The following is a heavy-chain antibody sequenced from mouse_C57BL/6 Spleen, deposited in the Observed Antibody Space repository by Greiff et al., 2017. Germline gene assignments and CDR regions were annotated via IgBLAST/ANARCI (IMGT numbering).Heavy chain of an antibody. V-gene: IGHV5-9-1*02. D-gene: IGHD1-1*01. CDR3: TRITTVVPWYFDV. CDR2: ISSGGDYI. CDR1: GFTFSSYA. Sequence: EVMLVESGEGLVKPGGSLKLSCAASGFTFSSYAMSWVRQTPETRLEWVAYISSGGDYIYYADTVKGRFTISRDNARNTLYLQMSSLKSEDTAMYYCTRITTVVPWYFDVWGTGTTVTVSS. J-gene: IGHJ1*03.